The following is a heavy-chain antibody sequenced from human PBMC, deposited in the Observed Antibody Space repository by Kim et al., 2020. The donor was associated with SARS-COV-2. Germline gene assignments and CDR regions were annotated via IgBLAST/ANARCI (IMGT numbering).Heavy chain of an antibody. CDR3: VKESTSIMKYAFEV. CDR1: GFTFNDFW. Sequence: GGSLRLSCSASGFTFNDFWMSWVRQAPGKGLDWLAKIKSDGSDKYYVDSVKGRFAISRDNAKNSLYLQMDSPRADDTAVYFCVKESTSIMKYAFEVWGQGTTVTVSS. D-gene: IGHD3-9*01. CDR2: IKSDGSDK. V-gene: IGHV3-7*03. J-gene: IGHJ6*02.